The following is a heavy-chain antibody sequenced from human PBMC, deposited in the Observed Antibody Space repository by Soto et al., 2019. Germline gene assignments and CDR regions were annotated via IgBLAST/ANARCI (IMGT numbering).Heavy chain of an antibody. CDR2: ISAYNGNT. Sequence: GASAKVSCNASGYTFTSYGISWVRQAPGQGLEWMGWISAYNGNTNYAQKLQGRVTMTTDTSTSTAYMELRSLRSDDTAVYYCARTVSTMTTVSPFGMDVWGQVTTVTVSS. CDR1: GYTFTSYG. V-gene: IGHV1-18*01. D-gene: IGHD4-4*01. J-gene: IGHJ6*02. CDR3: ARTVSTMTTVSPFGMDV.